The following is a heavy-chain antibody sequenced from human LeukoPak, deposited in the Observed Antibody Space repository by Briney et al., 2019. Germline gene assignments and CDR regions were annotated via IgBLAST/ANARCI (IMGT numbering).Heavy chain of an antibody. CDR1: GHTFTAYY. D-gene: IGHD1-26*01. V-gene: IGHV1-2*02. Sequence: ASVKVSCKASGHTFTAYYMFWVRQAPGQGLEWMGWINPNSGGTNYAPKFQGRVTMTRDTSISTGYMELSGLTSDDTAVYYCARDSRIVGATRGLRNWGQGTLVTVSS. CDR3: ARDSRIVGATRGLRN. J-gene: IGHJ4*02. CDR2: INPNSGGT.